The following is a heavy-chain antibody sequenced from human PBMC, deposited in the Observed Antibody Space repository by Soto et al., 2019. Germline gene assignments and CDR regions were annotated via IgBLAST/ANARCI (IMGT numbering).Heavy chain of an antibody. Sequence: PSETLSLTCAVYGGSFSGYYWSWIRQPPGKGLEWIGEINHSGSTNYNPSLKSRVTISVDTSKNQFSLKLSSVTAADTAVYYCARVGGSRDFDYWGQGTLVTVSS. V-gene: IGHV4-34*01. J-gene: IGHJ4*02. CDR1: GGSFSGYY. CDR3: ARVGGSRDFDY. D-gene: IGHD3-16*01. CDR2: INHSGST.